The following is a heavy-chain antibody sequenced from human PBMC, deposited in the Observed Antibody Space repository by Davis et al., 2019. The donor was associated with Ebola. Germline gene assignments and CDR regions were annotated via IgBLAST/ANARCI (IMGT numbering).Heavy chain of an antibody. CDR1: GGSFSGYY. CDR2: INHSGST. J-gene: IGHJ6*02. V-gene: IGHV4-34*01. Sequence: MPSETLSLTCAVHGGSFSGYYWSWIRQPPGKGLEWTGEINHSGSTNYNPSLKSRVTISVDTSKNQFSLKLSSVTAADTAVYYCARGSYDSSGYYYYYYGMDVWGQGTTVTVSS. D-gene: IGHD3-22*01. CDR3: ARGSYDSSGYYYYYYGMDV.